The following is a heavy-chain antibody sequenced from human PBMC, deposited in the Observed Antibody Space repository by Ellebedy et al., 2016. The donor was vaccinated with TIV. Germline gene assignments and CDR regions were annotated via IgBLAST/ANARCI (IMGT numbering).Heavy chain of an antibody. Sequence: PGGSLRLSCKGSGYSFPSHWISWVRQMPGKGLEWMGRIDPSDSRTNYSPSFQGHVTISADRSTSTAYLQWSSLEASDSAIYYCATSMATIPGFENWGQGTLVSVSS. CDR1: GYSFPSHW. D-gene: IGHD5-24*01. CDR3: ATSMATIPGFEN. V-gene: IGHV5-10-1*01. CDR2: IDPSDSRT. J-gene: IGHJ4*02.